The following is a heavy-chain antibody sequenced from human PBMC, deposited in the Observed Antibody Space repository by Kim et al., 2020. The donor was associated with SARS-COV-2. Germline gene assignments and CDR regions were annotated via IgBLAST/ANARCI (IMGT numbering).Heavy chain of an antibody. D-gene: IGHD3-22*01. J-gene: IGHJ4*01. V-gene: IGHV3-66*01. Sequence: GGSLRLSCAASGFTVSSNYMSWVRQAPGKGLEWVSVIYSGGSTYYADSEKGRFTISRDNSKTTLYLQMNSLRAEDTAVYYFAREGRNYYDSSGYENDYWG. CDR1: GFTVSSNY. CDR3: AREGRNYYDSSGYENDY. CDR2: IYSGGST.